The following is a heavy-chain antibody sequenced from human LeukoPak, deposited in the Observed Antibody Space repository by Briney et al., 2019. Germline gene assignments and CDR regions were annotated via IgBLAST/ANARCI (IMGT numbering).Heavy chain of an antibody. D-gene: IGHD6-6*01. J-gene: IGHJ5*02. Sequence: PSETLSLTCTVSGDSVSSSNFFWGWIRQPPGKGLEWIGSFHYSGSTFYSPSLKSRVTISVDTSKNHFSLKLTSVTAADSAVYYCARHEYEVFPPANWFDPWGQGTLVTVSS. V-gene: IGHV4-39*02. CDR2: FHYSGST. CDR1: GDSVSSSNFF. CDR3: ARHEYEVFPPANWFDP.